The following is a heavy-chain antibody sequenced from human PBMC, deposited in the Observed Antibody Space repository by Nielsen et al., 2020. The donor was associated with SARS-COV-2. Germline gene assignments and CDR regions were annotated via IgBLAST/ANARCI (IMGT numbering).Heavy chain of an antibody. CDR1: GFSFDDYA. Sequence: GGSLRLSCAASGFSFDDYAIHWVRQGPGMGLQWVSGISWNSGSIAYAPSVQGRFTISRDNSRSTLYLQMNSLRVEDTAIYYCARFMTTVATETFDYWGQGTLATVSS. D-gene: IGHD4-17*01. CDR2: ISWNSGSI. V-gene: IGHV3-9*01. CDR3: ARFMTTVATETFDY. J-gene: IGHJ4*02.